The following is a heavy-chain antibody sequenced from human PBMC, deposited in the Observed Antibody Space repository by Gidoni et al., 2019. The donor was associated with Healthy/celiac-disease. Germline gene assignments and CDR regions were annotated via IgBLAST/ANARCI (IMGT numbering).Heavy chain of an antibody. CDR1: GFTFSSYA. CDR3: AKDLHSSGSSYSPSDAFDI. CDR2: ISGSGGST. Sequence: EVQLVESGGGLVQPGGSLRLSCAASGFTFSSYAMSWVRQAPGKGLEWVSAISGSGGSTYYADSVKGRFTISRDNSKNTLYLQMNSLRAEDTAVYYCAKDLHSSGSSYSPSDAFDIWGQGTMVTVSS. D-gene: IGHD3-22*01. J-gene: IGHJ3*02. V-gene: IGHV3-23*04.